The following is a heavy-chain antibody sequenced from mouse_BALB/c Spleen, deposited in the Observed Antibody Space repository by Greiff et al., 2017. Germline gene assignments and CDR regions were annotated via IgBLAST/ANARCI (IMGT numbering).Heavy chain of an antibody. D-gene: IGHD2-1*01. CDR2: IDPANGNT. J-gene: IGHJ1*01. CDR3: AGCYGNYDWYFDV. Sequence: EVQLQQSGAELVKPGASVKLSCTASGFNIKDTYMHWVKQRPEQGLEWIGRIDPANGNTKYDPKFQGKATITADTSSNTAYLQLSSLTSEDTAVYYCAGCYGNYDWYFDVWGAGTTVTVSA. V-gene: IGHV14-3*02. CDR1: GFNIKDTY.